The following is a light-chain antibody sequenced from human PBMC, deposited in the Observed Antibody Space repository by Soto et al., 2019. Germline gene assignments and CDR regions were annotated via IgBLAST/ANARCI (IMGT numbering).Light chain of an antibody. CDR1: QTILYSSNNKNY. V-gene: IGKV4-1*01. Sequence: DIVMTQSPDSLAVSLGERATINCESRQTILYSSNNKNYLAWYQQKPGQPPKLLIYWASTRESGVPDRFSGSGSGTDFTLTISSLQAEDVAVYYCQQYYNTPWTFGQGTKVEIK. CDR3: QQYYNTPWT. J-gene: IGKJ1*01. CDR2: WAS.